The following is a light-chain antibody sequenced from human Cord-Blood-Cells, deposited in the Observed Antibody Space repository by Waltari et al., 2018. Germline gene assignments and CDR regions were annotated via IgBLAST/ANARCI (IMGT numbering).Light chain of an antibody. CDR3: QSYDSSLSGHVV. J-gene: IGLJ2*01. CDR1: SSNIGAGYD. Sequence: QSVLTQPPSVSGAPGQRVTISCTGSSSNIGAGYDVHWYQQLPGTAPKLLIYGNSNRPSGVPDRCSGSKSGTSASLASTGLQAEDEADYYCQSYDSSLSGHVVFGGGTKLTVL. CDR2: GNS. V-gene: IGLV1-40*01.